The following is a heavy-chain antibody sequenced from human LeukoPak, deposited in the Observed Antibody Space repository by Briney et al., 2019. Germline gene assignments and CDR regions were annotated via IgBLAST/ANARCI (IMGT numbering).Heavy chain of an antibody. J-gene: IGHJ4*02. Sequence: PGGSLRLSCAASGFSFSDYAIYWVRQTPGKGLEWVAFIRYDGSNKIYADSVKGRFSISRDNSENTLYLQVNGLRTEDTAVYYCAKDRLLNCRGDCYIFDYWGQGTVVTVSS. CDR1: GFSFSDYA. CDR2: IRYDGSNK. CDR3: AKDRLLNCRGDCYIFDY. V-gene: IGHV3-30*02. D-gene: IGHD2-21*02.